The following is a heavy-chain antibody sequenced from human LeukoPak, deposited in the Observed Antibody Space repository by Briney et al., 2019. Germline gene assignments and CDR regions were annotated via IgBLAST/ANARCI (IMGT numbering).Heavy chain of an antibody. D-gene: IGHD2-2*01. CDR1: GGSISSSSYY. J-gene: IGHJ4*02. CDR2: IYYSGST. Sequence: PSETLSLTCTVSGGSISSSSYYWGWICQPPGKGLEWIGSIYYSGSTYYNPSLKSRVTISVDTSKNQFSLKLSSVTAADTAVYYCARRVTMPLRYCSSTSCYGQFDYWGQGTLVTVSS. CDR3: ARRVTMPLRYCSSTSCYGQFDY. V-gene: IGHV4-39*01.